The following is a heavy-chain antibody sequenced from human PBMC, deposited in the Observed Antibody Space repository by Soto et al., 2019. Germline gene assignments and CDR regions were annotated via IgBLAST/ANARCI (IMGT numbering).Heavy chain of an antibody. CDR2: VSNDGRSA. CDR1: GFNFRIYW. V-gene: IGHV3-74*01. D-gene: IGHD6-13*01. CDR3: ARGGSWFEL. J-gene: IGHJ4*02. Sequence: QLVESGGGLVQPGGSLRLSCAASGFNFRIYWMHWVRQAPGKGLEWVSRVSNDGRSATYADSVQGRFSVSKDNANNMVYLQMNSLRADDTAVYYCARGGSWFELWGRGTLVAVSS.